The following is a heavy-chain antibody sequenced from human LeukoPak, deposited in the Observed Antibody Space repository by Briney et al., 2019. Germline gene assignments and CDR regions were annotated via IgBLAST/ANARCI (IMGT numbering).Heavy chain of an antibody. V-gene: IGHV1-69*04. CDR1: GGTFSSYT. CDR3: ARDGRCCSSTSCHWADY. D-gene: IGHD2-2*01. J-gene: IGHJ4*02. CDR2: IIPILGIA. Sequence: SVKVSCKASGGTFSSYTISWVRQAPGQGLEWMGRIIPILGIANYAQKFQGRVTITADKSTSTAYMELSSLRSEDTAVYYCARDGRCCSSTSCHWADYWGQGTLVTVSS.